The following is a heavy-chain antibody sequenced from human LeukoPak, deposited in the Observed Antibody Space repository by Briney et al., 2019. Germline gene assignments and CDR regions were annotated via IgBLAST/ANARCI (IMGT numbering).Heavy chain of an antibody. Sequence: SGPTLVNPTQTLTLTCTFSGFSLNTRGVGVGWIRQPPGRALEWLALIYWDDDRRYSPSLKSRLTITKDTSKNQVVLTMTNMDPVDTATHVCAHRKNYYDSSVFDNWGQGTLVTVSS. CDR2: IYWDDDR. J-gene: IGHJ4*02. CDR1: GFSLNTRGVG. V-gene: IGHV2-5*02. CDR3: AHRKNYYDSSVFDN. D-gene: IGHD3-22*01.